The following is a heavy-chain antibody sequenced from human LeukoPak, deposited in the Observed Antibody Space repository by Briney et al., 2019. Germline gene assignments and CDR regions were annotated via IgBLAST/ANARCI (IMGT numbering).Heavy chain of an antibody. Sequence: GASVKVSCKASGYTFTSYGISWVRQAPGQGLEWMGWSSAYNGNTNYAQKLQGRVTMTTDTSTSTAYMELRSLRSDATDVYYCARVSERITIFGVGIAYFEYWGQGTLVTVSS. CDR2: SSAYNGNT. CDR3: ARVSERITIFGVGIAYFEY. V-gene: IGHV1-18*01. J-gene: IGHJ4*02. D-gene: IGHD3-3*01. CDR1: GYTFTSYG.